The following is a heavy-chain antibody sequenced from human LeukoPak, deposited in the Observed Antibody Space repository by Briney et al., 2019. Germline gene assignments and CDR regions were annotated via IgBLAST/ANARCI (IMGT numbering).Heavy chain of an antibody. J-gene: IGHJ5*02. CDR1: GFTFRSYW. D-gene: IGHD1-26*01. Sequence: PGGSLRLSCAASGFTFRSYWMSWVRQAPGKGLEWVSSISSSSSYIYYADSVKGRFTISRDNAKNSLYLQMNSLRAEDTAVYYCAREDRVGATRPWGQGTLVTVSS. CDR2: ISSSSSYI. CDR3: AREDRVGATRP. V-gene: IGHV3-21*04.